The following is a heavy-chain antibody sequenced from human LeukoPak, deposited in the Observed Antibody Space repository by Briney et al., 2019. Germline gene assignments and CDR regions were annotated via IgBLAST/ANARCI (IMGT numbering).Heavy chain of an antibody. V-gene: IGHV3-30*18. CDR1: GFTFSSYG. Sequence: GGSLRLSCAASGFTFSSYGMHWVRQAPGKGLEWVAVISYDGSNKYYAYSVKGRFTISRDNSKNTLYLQMNSLRAEDTAVYYCAKDVEYCSGGSCYPGEYFQHWGQGTLVTVSS. CDR2: ISYDGSNK. CDR3: AKDVEYCSGGSCYPGEYFQH. D-gene: IGHD2-15*01. J-gene: IGHJ1*01.